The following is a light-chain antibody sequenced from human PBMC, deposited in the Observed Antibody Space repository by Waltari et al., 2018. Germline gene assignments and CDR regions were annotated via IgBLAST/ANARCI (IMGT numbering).Light chain of an antibody. J-gene: IGKJ1*01. Sequence: DIQMTQSPSSLSASVGDRVTTTCQASHDISNYLNWYQQKTGKAPKLLIYDASNLETGVPSRFSGSGSGTDFSFTISSLQPEDIATYYCQQFDNLWPWTFDQGTKVDIK. CDR2: DAS. V-gene: IGKV1-33*01. CDR3: QQFDNLWPWT. CDR1: HDISNY.